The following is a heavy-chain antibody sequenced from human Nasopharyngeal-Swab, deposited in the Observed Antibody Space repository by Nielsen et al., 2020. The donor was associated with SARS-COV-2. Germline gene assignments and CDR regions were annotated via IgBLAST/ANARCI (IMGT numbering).Heavy chain of an antibody. V-gene: IGHV3-30*03. J-gene: IGHJ4*02. D-gene: IGHD5-24*01. CDR3: VRDNGYNTLDF. Sequence: GESLKISCAASGFTFSDYDIHWVRQAPGKGLEWMAGISFDGSYKSYADSVKGRFTISRDNSKNTMYLQMNSLRAEDTAVYYCVRDNGYNTLDFWGQGTLVTVSS. CDR2: ISFDGSYK. CDR1: GFTFSDYD.